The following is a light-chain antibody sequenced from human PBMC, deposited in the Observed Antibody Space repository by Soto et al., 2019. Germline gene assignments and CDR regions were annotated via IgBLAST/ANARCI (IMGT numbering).Light chain of an antibody. CDR1: RGIDTY. CDR3: QQRSSWPLT. CDR2: DAS. J-gene: IGKJ4*01. Sequence: EIVLTQSPAPLSLSPGERATLSCRASRGIDTYLAWYQQKRGQAPRLLIYDASNRTTGIPARFSGGGSGTDFTLSISSLETDDFAVYYCQQRSSWPLTFGGGTKVEIK. V-gene: IGKV3-11*01.